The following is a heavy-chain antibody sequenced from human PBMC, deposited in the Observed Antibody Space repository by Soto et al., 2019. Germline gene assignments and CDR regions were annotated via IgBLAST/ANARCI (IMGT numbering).Heavy chain of an antibody. Sequence: TICLSWSVAEGSSGDGGCCWSWIRQPPGKGLEWIGYIYHSGSTYYNPSLKSRVTISVDRSKNQFSLKLSSVTAADTAVYYCAREGSGYQYGMDVWGQGTTVTVSS. J-gene: IGHJ6*02. CDR2: IYHSGST. CDR3: AREGSGYQYGMDV. CDR1: EGSSGDGGCC. V-gene: IGHV4-30-2*01. D-gene: IGHD3-3*01.